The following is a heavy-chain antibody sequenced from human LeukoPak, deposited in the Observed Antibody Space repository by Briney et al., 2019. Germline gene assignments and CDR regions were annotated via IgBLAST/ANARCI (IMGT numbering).Heavy chain of an antibody. Sequence: SETLSLTCTVSGGSISSSSYYWGWIRQPPGKGLDWIGSIYYSGSTYYNPSLKSRVTISVDTSKNQFSLKLSSVTAADTAVYYCARLHRGAFDIWGQGTMVTVSS. V-gene: IGHV4-39*01. CDR1: GGSISSSSYY. J-gene: IGHJ3*02. CDR2: IYYSGST. CDR3: ARLHRGAFDI.